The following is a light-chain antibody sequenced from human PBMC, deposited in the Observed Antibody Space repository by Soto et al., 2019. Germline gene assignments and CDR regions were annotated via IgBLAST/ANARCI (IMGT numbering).Light chain of an antibody. CDR2: GAS. CDR3: QKYGSAPRT. V-gene: IGKV1-17*01. Sequence: DIQMTQSPSSLSASVVDRVTITCRASQGIRNDLVWYQQKPGKAPKRLIYGASSLQSGVPSRFSGSGSGTDFTLTITSLQPEDVAPYYCQKYGSAPRTFGPGTKVDIK. CDR1: QGIRND. J-gene: IGKJ1*01.